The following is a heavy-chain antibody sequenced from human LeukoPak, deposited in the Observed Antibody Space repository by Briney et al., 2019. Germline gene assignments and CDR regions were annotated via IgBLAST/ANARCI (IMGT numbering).Heavy chain of an antibody. Sequence: GGSLRLSCAASGFTFSRYGMHWVRQAPGKGLEWVAFIRYDGSDRYYADSVKGRFTISRDNSKNTLYLQMNSLRTEDTAVYYCAKDPLKAREQLTSYFDYWGQGTLVTVSS. CDR1: GFTFSRYG. CDR3: AKDPLKAREQLTSYFDY. V-gene: IGHV3-30*02. CDR2: IRYDGSDR. D-gene: IGHD6-13*01. J-gene: IGHJ4*02.